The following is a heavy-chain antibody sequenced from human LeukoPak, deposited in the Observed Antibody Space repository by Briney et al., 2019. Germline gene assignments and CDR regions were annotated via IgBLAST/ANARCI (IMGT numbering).Heavy chain of an antibody. J-gene: IGHJ3*02. CDR1: GYTFTGYY. CDR3: ARDGALDM. CDR2: INPDSGDT. Sequence: ASVKVSCKASGYTFTGYYMHWVRQAPGQGLERMGWINPDSGDTKYAQKFQGRVTMTRDTSISTAYMEMSRLRSDDTAVYYCARDGALDMWGQGTMVTVSS. V-gene: IGHV1-2*02.